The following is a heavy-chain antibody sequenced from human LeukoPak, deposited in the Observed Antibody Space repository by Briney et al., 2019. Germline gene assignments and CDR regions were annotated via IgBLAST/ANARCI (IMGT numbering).Heavy chain of an antibody. CDR1: GGSFSGYY. CDR2: INHSGST. J-gene: IGHJ4*02. D-gene: IGHD3-9*01. CDR3: ARGYRDILTGYVDY. V-gene: IGHV4-34*01. Sequence: PSETLSLTCAVYGGSFSGYYWSWIRQPPGKGLEWIGEINHSGSTNYNPSLKSRVTISVDTSKNQFSLKLSSVTAADTAVYYCARGYRDILTGYVDYWGQGTLVTVSS.